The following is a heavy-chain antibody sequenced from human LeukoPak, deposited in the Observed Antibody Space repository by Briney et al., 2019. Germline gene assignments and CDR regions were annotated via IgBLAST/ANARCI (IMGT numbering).Heavy chain of an antibody. J-gene: IGHJ3*02. Sequence: GGSLRLSCAASGFTFSSYSMNWVRQAPGKGLEWVSSISSSSSYIYYADSVKGRFTISRDNAKNSLYLQMNSLRAEDTAVYYCARDKSSYYYDSSGNDAFDIWGQGTMVTVSS. CDR1: GFTFSSYS. CDR3: ARDKSSYYYDSSGNDAFDI. V-gene: IGHV3-21*01. CDR2: ISSSSSYI. D-gene: IGHD3-22*01.